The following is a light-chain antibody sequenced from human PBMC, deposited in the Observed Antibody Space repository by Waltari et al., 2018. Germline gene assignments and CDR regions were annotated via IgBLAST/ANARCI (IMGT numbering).Light chain of an antibody. V-gene: IGKV2-28*01. Sequence: DIVMTQSPLSLPVPPGEPASISCRSSQSLLNSNGYTYFDWYLQKPGQSPQLLIYLGSNRASGVPDRFSGSGAGTDFTLKISRVEAEDVGVYYCMQALHTPYTFGQGTKLEIK. CDR2: LGS. CDR1: QSLLNSNGYTY. J-gene: IGKJ2*01. CDR3: MQALHTPYT.